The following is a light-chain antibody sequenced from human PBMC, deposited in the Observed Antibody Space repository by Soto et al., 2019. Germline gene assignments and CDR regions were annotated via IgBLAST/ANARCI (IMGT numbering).Light chain of an antibody. CDR2: DVS. V-gene: IGLV2-14*01. Sequence: QSALTQPASVSGSPGQSITISCTGTNSDVDIYNFFYWYQQYPGKAPKLLIYDVSTRPSGVSNRFSGSKSGNTGSLTISGLQAEDEADYYCNSYTSSSTLDVFGTGTKVTV. J-gene: IGLJ1*01. CDR3: NSYTSSSTLDV. CDR1: NSDVDIYNF.